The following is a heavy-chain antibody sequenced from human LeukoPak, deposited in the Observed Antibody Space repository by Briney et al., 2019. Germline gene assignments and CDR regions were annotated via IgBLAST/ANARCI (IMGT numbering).Heavy chain of an antibody. CDR2: INPNSGGT. CDR1: GYTFTGYY. CDR3: ARTDYYDSSGYFYPDY. D-gene: IGHD3-22*01. V-gene: IGHV1-2*02. Sequence: ASVKVSCKSSGYTFTGYYMHWVRQAPGQGLEWMGWINPNSGGTNYAQRSQGRVTMTRDTSTSTAYMELRSLRSDDTAVYYCARTDYYDSSGYFYPDYWGQGTLVAVSS. J-gene: IGHJ4*02.